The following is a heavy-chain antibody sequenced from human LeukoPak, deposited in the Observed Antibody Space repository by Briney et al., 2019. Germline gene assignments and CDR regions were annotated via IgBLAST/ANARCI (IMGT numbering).Heavy chain of an antibody. V-gene: IGHV4-38-2*02. Sequence: PSETLSLTCTVSGYSISSGYYWGWIRQPPGKGLEWIGSIYHSGSTYYNPPLKSRVTISVDTSKNQFSLKLSSVTAADTAVYYCAREPAGVRSGSYYRHFDYWGQGTLVTVSS. J-gene: IGHJ4*02. CDR2: IYHSGST. CDR1: GYSISSGYY. D-gene: IGHD3-10*01. CDR3: AREPAGVRSGSYYRHFDY.